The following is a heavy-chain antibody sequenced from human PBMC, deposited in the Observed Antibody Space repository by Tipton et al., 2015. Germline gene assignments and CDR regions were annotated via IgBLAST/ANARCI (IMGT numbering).Heavy chain of an antibody. Sequence: QSGAEVKKPGASVKVSCKTSGYTFINYDINWVRQATGQGLEWMGWMNPNSDNTAYAQKFQGRVTMTRNISKSTAYMELSSLRSEGTAVYYCATVGPPRYSRVVAAEVRDYWGQGSLVTVSS. D-gene: IGHD2-15*01. J-gene: IGHJ4*02. CDR2: MNPNSDNT. CDR3: ATVGPPRYSRVVAAEVRDY. CDR1: GYTFINYD. V-gene: IGHV1-8*01.